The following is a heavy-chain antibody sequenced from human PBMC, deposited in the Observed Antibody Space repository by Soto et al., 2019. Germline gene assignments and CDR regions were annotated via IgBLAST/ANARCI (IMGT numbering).Heavy chain of an antibody. Sequence: ASETLSLTCTVSGGSISSSSYYWGWIRQPPGKGLEWIGSIYYSGSTYYNPSLKSRVTISVDTSKNQFSLKLSSVTAADTAVYYCARHVFFSVYYFDYWGQGTLVTVSS. CDR3: ARHVFFSVYYFDY. J-gene: IGHJ4*02. CDR1: GGSISSSSYY. V-gene: IGHV4-39*01. CDR2: IYYSGST. D-gene: IGHD3-10*01.